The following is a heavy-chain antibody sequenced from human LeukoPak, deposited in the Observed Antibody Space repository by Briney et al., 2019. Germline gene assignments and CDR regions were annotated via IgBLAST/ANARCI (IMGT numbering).Heavy chain of an antibody. V-gene: IGHV4-38-2*02. J-gene: IGHJ4*02. CDR2: IYHSGST. D-gene: IGHD3-16*01. CDR1: AHSLSSDYY. Sequence: PSETLSLTCTVSAHSLSSDYYWAWVRPPPGKGLEWIGSIYHSGSTYYGPALKSRVHISVDTSKNQFSLRLSSVTAADTAVYYCARGRLGDSFDHWGQGILVTVSS. CDR3: ARGRLGDSFDH.